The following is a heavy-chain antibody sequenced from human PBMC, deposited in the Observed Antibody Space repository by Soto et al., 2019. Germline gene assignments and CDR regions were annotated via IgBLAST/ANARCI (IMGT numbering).Heavy chain of an antibody. D-gene: IGHD6-19*01. J-gene: IGHJ4*02. Sequence: QVQLVESGGGVVQPGRSLRLSCAASGFTFRSYAMHWVRQAPGKGLEWVAVMSYDGTNKYYADSVKGRFTISRDNSKNTLYLQMNSLRAEDTALYYCAGDPTSSGWYCAPHYWGQGTLVAVSS. V-gene: IGHV3-30-3*01. CDR3: AGDPTSSGWYCAPHY. CDR1: GFTFRSYA. CDR2: MSYDGTNK.